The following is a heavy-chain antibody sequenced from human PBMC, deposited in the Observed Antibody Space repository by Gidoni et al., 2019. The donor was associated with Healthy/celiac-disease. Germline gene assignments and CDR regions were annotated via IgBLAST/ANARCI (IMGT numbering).Heavy chain of an antibody. Sequence: QVQLVQSGAEEKKPGASVKVSCTASGYTFTSYAMHWVRQAPGQRLEWMGWINAGNGNTKYSQKFQGRVTITRDTSASTAYMELSSLRSEDTAVYYCARDRLSSGWFPLDHWGQGTLVTVSS. D-gene: IGHD6-19*01. V-gene: IGHV1-3*05. CDR2: INAGNGNT. CDR1: GYTFTSYA. CDR3: ARDRLSSGWFPLDH. J-gene: IGHJ4*02.